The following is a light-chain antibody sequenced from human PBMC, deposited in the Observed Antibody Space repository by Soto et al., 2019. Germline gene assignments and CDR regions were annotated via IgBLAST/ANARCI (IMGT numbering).Light chain of an antibody. V-gene: IGKV3-20*01. CDR2: GAS. CDR3: HQYGTLYT. CDR1: QSVSSSY. Sequence: EIVLTQSPGTLSLSPGERATLSCRASQSVSSSYLAWYQQKPGQAPRLLIYGASSSATGIPDRFSGSASGTDFTLTISRLEPEDFAVYYCHQYGTLYTFGQGTKREIK. J-gene: IGKJ2*01.